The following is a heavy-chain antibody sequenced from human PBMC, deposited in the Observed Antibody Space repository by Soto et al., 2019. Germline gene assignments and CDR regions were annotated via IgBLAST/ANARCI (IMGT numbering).Heavy chain of an antibody. J-gene: IGHJ6*02. CDR3: ARAGYSGYDVDV. D-gene: IGHD5-12*01. V-gene: IGHV4-30-2*01. CDR2: IYHSGST. Sequence: QLQLQESGSGLVKPSQTLSRTCAVSGGSISSGGYSWSWIRQAPGKGLEWIGYIYHSGSTYYNPSLKSRVTISVDRSKNQFSLQLSSVTAADTAVYYSARAGYSGYDVDVWGQGTTVTVSS. CDR1: GGSISSGGYS.